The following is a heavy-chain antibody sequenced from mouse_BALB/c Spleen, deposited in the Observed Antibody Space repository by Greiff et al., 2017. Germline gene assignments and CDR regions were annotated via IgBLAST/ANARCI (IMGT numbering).Heavy chain of an antibody. D-gene: IGHD2-14*01. CDR2: ISYSGST. CDR3: ARCGVRRDYYAMDY. Sequence: EVKLQESGPGLVKPSQSLSLTCTVTGYSITSDYAWNWIRQFPGNKLEWMGYISYSGSTSYNPSLKSRISITRYTSKNQFFLQLNSVTTEDTATYYCARCGVRRDYYAMDYWGQGTSVTVSS. V-gene: IGHV3-2*02. CDR1: GYSITSDYA. J-gene: IGHJ4*01.